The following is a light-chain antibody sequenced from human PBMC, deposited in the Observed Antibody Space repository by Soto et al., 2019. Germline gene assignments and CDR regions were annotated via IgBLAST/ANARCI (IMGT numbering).Light chain of an antibody. V-gene: IGKV1-39*01. CDR3: QQSYSSPPLT. Sequence: DIQMTQSPSSLSVSVGDRVTLTCRASQSISTYLNWYQQKPGKAPKLLIYAASSLQSGVPSRFSGSGSGTDFTLTISSLHPEDFATYYCQQSYSSPPLTFGGGTKVDI. J-gene: IGKJ4*01. CDR1: QSISTY. CDR2: AAS.